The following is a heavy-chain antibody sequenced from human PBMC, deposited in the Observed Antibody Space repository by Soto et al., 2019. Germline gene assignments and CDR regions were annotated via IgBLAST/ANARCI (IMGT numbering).Heavy chain of an antibody. Sequence: SETLSLTCAVYGGSFSAYYWSWIRQPPGRGLEWIGEINHSGSTNYNPSLKSRVTISVDTSKNQFSLKLSSVTAADTAVYYCARGALIHWNHLFFDYWGQGTLVTVSS. CDR3: ARGALIHWNHLFFDY. CDR1: GGSFSAYY. D-gene: IGHD1-1*01. CDR2: INHSGST. V-gene: IGHV4-34*01. J-gene: IGHJ4*02.